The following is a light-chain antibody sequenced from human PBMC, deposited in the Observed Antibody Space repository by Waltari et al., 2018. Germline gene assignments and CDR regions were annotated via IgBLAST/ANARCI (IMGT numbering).Light chain of an antibody. CDR1: SVTRNH. V-gene: IGLV3-19*01. CDR2: GQN. J-gene: IGLJ2*01. Sequence: SSELTQDPVVSVALGQTVRITCQGDSVTRNHVRWYQHKPGQAPVLVIYGQNNRPSGIADRFSGSTSGNTASLTISGAQAEDEADYYCDSRDSSGNHGVFGGGTKLTVL. CDR3: DSRDSSGNHGV.